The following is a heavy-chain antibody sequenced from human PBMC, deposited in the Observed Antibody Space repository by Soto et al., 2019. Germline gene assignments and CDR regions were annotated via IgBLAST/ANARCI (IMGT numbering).Heavy chain of an antibody. Sequence: GGSLRLSCAATGVTFSSYWMHWVRQAPGKGLVWVSRINSDGSSTSYADSVKGRFTISRDNAKNTLYLQMNSLRAEDTAVYYCARDRVLYLNWFDPWGQGTLVTVS. J-gene: IGHJ5*02. CDR3: ARDRVLYLNWFDP. CDR2: INSDGSST. CDR1: GVTFSSYW. D-gene: IGHD2-8*01. V-gene: IGHV3-74*01.